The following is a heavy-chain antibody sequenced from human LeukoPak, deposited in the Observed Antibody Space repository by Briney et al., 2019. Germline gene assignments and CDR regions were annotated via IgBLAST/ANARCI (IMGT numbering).Heavy chain of an antibody. V-gene: IGHV4-39*01. D-gene: IGHD2-2*01. Sequence: SETLSLTCTVSGDSISSGSYYWGWIRQPPGKGLEWIASMYYSGSTYYNPSLKSRVTISVDTSKNQFSLKLSSVTAADTAVYYCARHRGYCSSTSCYSYYYMDVWGKGTTVTISS. CDR1: GDSISSGSYY. CDR2: MYYSGST. CDR3: ARHRGYCSSTSCYSYYYMDV. J-gene: IGHJ6*03.